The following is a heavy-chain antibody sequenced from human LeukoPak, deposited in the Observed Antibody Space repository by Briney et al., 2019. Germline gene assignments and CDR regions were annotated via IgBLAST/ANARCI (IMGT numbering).Heavy chain of an antibody. CDR2: ISENGGGA. Sequence: PGGSLRLSCAASGFTFSNYVMGWVRQAQGKGLEWVSAISENGGGADYADSVRGRFTISRDNSQNTLYQQMNSLRAEDTAVYYCARDQEQQPVSSGGGTHYYYYGMDVWGQGTTVTVSS. CDR1: GFTFSNYV. D-gene: IGHD6-13*01. J-gene: IGHJ6*02. V-gene: IGHV3-23*01. CDR3: ARDQEQQPVSSGGGTHYYYYGMDV.